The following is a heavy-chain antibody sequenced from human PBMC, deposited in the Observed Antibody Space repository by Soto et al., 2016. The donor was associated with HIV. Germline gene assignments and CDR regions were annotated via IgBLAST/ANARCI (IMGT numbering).Heavy chain of an antibody. V-gene: IGHV4-59*01. CDR2: VYNNSANT. CDR1: GGYISRYY. CDR3: ARARGGRYYDTTGHYTPRTFGMDV. J-gene: IGHJ6*02. D-gene: IGHD3-22*01. Sequence: QVQLQESGPGLLKPSETLSLTCMVAGGYISRYYWSWIRQPPGKGLEWIGYVYNNSANTNYNPSLKGRVSMSVDTSKNQFSLKMKSVTTADTAVYYCARARGGRYYDTTGHYTPRTFGMDVWAEGTTVTVSS.